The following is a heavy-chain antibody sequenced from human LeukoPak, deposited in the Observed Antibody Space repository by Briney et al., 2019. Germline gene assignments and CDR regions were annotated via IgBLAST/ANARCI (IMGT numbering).Heavy chain of an antibody. CDR1: GGSISTYY. V-gene: IGHV4-59*01. D-gene: IGHD3-22*01. CDR3: AKSNGYGLIDI. J-gene: IGHJ3*02. Sequence: SETLSLTCTVSGGSISTYYWSWIRQPPGKGLEWIGYIYHSGSTNYNPSLTSRVTISVDTSQNQFYLKLSSVTAADTAVYYCAKSNGYGLIDIWGQGTMVTVSS. CDR2: IYHSGST.